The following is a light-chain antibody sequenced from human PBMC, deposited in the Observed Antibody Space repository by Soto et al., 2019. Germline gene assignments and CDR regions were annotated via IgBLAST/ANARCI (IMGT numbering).Light chain of an antibody. Sequence: EIVMTQSPATLSVSPGERATLSCRASQSVGSNLAWYQQKPGQAPRLLIYGASTRATGMPARFSVSGSGTEFTLTISSLQSEDFAIYYCQQYNNWPPWTFGQGTKVEIK. CDR2: GAS. CDR3: QQYNNWPPWT. V-gene: IGKV3-15*01. J-gene: IGKJ1*01. CDR1: QSVGSN.